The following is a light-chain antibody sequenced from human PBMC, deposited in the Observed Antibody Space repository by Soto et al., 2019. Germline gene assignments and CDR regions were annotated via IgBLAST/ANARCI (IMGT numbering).Light chain of an antibody. J-gene: IGKJ2*01. V-gene: IGKV3-15*01. CDR1: QSVADN. CDR3: HQYDNAPQT. Sequence: EVVMTQSPATLSVSPGERVTLSCRSSQSVADNLAWFQQKPGQGPRLLIYGASTRATGIPARFSGSGSGTDFSLTISRLEPEDFAVYYCHQYDNAPQTYGQGTKVDIK. CDR2: GAS.